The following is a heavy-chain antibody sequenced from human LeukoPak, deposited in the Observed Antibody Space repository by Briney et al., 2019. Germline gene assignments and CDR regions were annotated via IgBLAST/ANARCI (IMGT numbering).Heavy chain of an antibody. CDR1: GYTFTGYY. D-gene: IGHD3-22*01. Sequence: ASVTVSCKASGYTFTGYYMHWVRQAPGQGLEWMGWINPNSGGTNYAQKFQGRVTMTRDTSISTAYMELSRLRSDDTAVYYCASLFPVYYDRTFDYWGQGTLVTVSS. CDR2: INPNSGGT. CDR3: ASLFPVYYDRTFDY. V-gene: IGHV1-2*02. J-gene: IGHJ4*02.